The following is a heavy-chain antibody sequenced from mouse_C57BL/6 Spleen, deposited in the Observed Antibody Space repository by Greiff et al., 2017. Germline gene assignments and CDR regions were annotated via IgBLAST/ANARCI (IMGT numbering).Heavy chain of an antibody. J-gene: IGHJ3*01. CDR1: GYAFTNYL. CDR3: ARIHEGYYGFAY. Sequence: QVQLQQSGAELVRPGTSVKVSCKASGYAFTNYLIEWVKQRPGQGLEWIGVINPGSGGTNYNEKFKGKGTLTADKSSSTAYMKLSSLTSEDSAVYCCARIHEGYYGFAYWGQGTLVTVSA. CDR2: INPGSGGT. V-gene: IGHV1-54*01. D-gene: IGHD2-3*01.